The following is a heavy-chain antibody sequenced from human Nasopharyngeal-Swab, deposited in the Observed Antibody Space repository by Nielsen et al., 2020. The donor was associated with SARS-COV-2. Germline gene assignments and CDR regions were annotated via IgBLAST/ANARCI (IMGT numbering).Heavy chain of an antibody. V-gene: IGHV4-39*07. Sequence: WIRQPPGKGLEWIGNISYSGNIYYNPSLKSRVTISEDTSKNQFSLKLSSLTAADTAVYYCVRGSGDAFDIWGQGTMVTVPS. J-gene: IGHJ3*02. CDR2: ISYSGNI. CDR3: VRGSGDAFDI. D-gene: IGHD6-19*01.